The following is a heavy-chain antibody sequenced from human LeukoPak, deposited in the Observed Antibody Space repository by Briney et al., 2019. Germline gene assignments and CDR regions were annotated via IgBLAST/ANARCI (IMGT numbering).Heavy chain of an antibody. Sequence: GGSLRLSCAASGFTFSRYSMNWVRQTPGKGLEWVSSISSSSTYIYYADSVKGRFTISRDNAKNSLYLQMNSLRAEDTAVYYCARDHPTYYDFWSGYYSGFDYWGQGTLVTVSS. CDR1: GFTFSRYS. D-gene: IGHD3-3*01. V-gene: IGHV3-21*01. CDR3: ARDHPTYYDFWSGYYSGFDY. J-gene: IGHJ4*02. CDR2: ISSSSTYI.